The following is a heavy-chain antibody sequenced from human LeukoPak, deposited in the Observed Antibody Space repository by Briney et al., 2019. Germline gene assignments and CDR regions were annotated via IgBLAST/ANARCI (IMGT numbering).Heavy chain of an antibody. CDR3: ARGGSSWDLDY. V-gene: IGHV3-48*01. J-gene: IGHJ4*02. CDR1: RFTFSTYG. D-gene: IGHD6-13*01. Sequence: GGSLRLSCAASRFTFSTYGMNWVRQAPGKGLEWVSYISSGTSTIYYADSVKGRFTISRDNAKNSLYLQMNSLRAEDTAVYYCARGGSSWDLDYWGQGTLVTVSS. CDR2: ISSGTSTI.